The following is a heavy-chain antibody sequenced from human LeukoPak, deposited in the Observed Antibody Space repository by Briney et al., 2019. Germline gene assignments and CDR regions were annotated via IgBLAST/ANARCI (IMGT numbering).Heavy chain of an antibody. D-gene: IGHD3-3*01. J-gene: IGHJ6*03. Sequence: GGSLRLSCAASGFTFSSYGMHWVRQAPGKGLEWVAVISYDGSNKYYADSVKGRFTISRDNSKNTLYLQMNSLRAEDTAVYYCVRGSLASGVVVYYYYYLDVWGKGTTVTVSS. V-gene: IGHV3-30*03. CDR2: ISYDGSNK. CDR1: GFTFSSYG. CDR3: VRGSLASGVVVYYYYYLDV.